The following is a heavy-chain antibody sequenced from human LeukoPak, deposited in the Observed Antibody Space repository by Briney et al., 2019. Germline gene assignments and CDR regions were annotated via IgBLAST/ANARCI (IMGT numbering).Heavy chain of an antibody. CDR1: GFTFSSYA. V-gene: IGHV3-23*01. J-gene: IGHJ5*02. D-gene: IGHD4-17*01. CDR2: ISGSGGNT. CDR3: AKDKSTVTTEDGWFDP. Sequence: GGSLRLSCAASGFTFSSYAMSWVRQAPGKGLEWVSGISGSGGNTYYADSVKGRFTISRDNSKNTLYLQMNSLRAEDTAVYYCAKDKSTVTTEDGWFDPWGQGTLVTVSS.